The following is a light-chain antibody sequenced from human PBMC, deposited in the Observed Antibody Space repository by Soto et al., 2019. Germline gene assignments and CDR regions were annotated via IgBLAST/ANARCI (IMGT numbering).Light chain of an antibody. Sequence: EIVLTQSPDTLSLSPGDRATLSCRASQSISSYLAWYQQKPGQSPRLLIYSASTRATGIPARFSGSGSGTEFTLTISSLQSEDSAVYYCQQYNEWPPITFGQGTRLEIK. V-gene: IGKV3-15*01. CDR3: QQYNEWPPIT. CDR2: SAS. J-gene: IGKJ5*01. CDR1: QSISSY.